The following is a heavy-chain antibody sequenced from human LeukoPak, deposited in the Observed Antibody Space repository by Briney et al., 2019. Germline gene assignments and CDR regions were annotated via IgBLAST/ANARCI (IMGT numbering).Heavy chain of an antibody. D-gene: IGHD6-13*01. Sequence: GGSLRLSCAASGFTFSSYSMNWVRQAPGKGLEWVSSISSSSSYIYYADSVKGRFTISRDNAKNSLYLQMNSLRAEDTAVYYCARVRSIIAAAAFDYWGQGTLVTVSS. CDR1: GFTFSSYS. J-gene: IGHJ4*02. CDR2: ISSSSSYI. V-gene: IGHV3-21*01. CDR3: ARVRSIIAAAAFDY.